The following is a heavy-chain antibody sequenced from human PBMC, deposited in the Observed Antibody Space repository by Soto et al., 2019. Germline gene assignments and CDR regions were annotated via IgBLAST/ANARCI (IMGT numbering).Heavy chain of an antibody. CDR2: LDGGGGEK. CDR3: AKERTPLVVPAAIPIDY. V-gene: IGHV3-7*05. D-gene: IGHD2-2*01. J-gene: IGHJ4*02. CDR1: EFSFSDYW. Sequence: GGSLRLSCAASEFSFSDYWMAWVRQAPGKGLEWVSNLDGGGGEKYYVDSVKGRFTISRDNAKNTLYLQMNSLRAEDTAVYYCAKERTPLVVPAAIPIDYWGQGTLVTVSS.